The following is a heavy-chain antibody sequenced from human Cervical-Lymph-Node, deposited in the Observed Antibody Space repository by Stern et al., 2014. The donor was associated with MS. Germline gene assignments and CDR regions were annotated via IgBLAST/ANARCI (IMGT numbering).Heavy chain of an antibody. Sequence: VQLVESGSELRKPGASVKVSCKASGYTFNVYGINWVRQAPGQGLEWMGMIDTKTGNPTYARGFTGRFVFSLDTSVSTAYLQITSLEAEYTAVYYCARTLDLDYWGQGTLVTVSS. CDR2: IDTKTGNP. V-gene: IGHV7-4-1*02. J-gene: IGHJ4*02. D-gene: IGHD3-9*01. CDR3: ARTLDLDY. CDR1: GYTFNVYG.